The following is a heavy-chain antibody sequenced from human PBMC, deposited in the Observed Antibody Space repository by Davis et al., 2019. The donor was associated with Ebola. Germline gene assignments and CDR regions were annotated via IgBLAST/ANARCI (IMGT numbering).Heavy chain of an antibody. D-gene: IGHD6-13*01. CDR3: AGDIAAARAFDL. CDR2: IYSGGST. CDR1: GFTVRSNY. V-gene: IGHV3-66*01. Sequence: GGSLRLSCAASGFTVRSNYMSWVRQAPGKGLEWVSVIYSGGSTYYADSVKGRFTISRDNSKNPLYLHMNSLRAEDTAVYYCAGDIAAARAFDLWGQGTVVTVSS. J-gene: IGHJ3*01.